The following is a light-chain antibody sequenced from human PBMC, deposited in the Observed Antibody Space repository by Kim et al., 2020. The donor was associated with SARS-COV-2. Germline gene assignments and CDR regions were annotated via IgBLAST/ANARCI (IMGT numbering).Light chain of an antibody. J-gene: IGLJ3*02. Sequence: SSELTQDPVVSVALGQTVRITCQGDSLRSYYATWYQQKPRQAPVLVIYGRNNRPSGIPDRFSGSASGNTASLTISGTQAEDEADFYCQSLDSGGRVMFGGGTKLTVL. CDR2: GRN. V-gene: IGLV3-19*01. CDR1: SLRSYY. CDR3: QSLDSGGRVM.